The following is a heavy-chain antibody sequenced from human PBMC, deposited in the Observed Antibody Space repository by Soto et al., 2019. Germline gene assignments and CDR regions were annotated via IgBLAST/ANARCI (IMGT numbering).Heavy chain of an antibody. D-gene: IGHD5-12*01. CDR2: IYYSGST. Sequence: QVQLQESGPGLVKPSETLSLTCTVSGGSISSYYWSWIRQPPGKGLEWIGYIYYSGSTNYNPSLKSRVTISVDTSKNQFSLKLSSVTAADTAVYYCARGYSGYENPFYYYYYMDVWGKGTTVTVSS. CDR1: GGSISSYY. V-gene: IGHV4-59*01. J-gene: IGHJ6*03. CDR3: ARGYSGYENPFYYYYYMDV.